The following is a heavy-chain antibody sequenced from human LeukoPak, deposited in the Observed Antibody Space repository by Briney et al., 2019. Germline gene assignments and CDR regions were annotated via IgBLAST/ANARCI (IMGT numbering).Heavy chain of an antibody. D-gene: IGHD3-10*01. J-gene: IGHJ4*02. Sequence: GESLKISCQGSGYSFTSYWIGWVRQMPGKGLEWMGIIYPGDSDTRYSPSFQGQVTISADKSISTTYLQWNSLKASDTAMYYCASPGRTYYNSFDYWGQGTLVTVSS. CDR1: GYSFTSYW. CDR3: ASPGRTYYNSFDY. CDR2: IYPGDSDT. V-gene: IGHV5-51*01.